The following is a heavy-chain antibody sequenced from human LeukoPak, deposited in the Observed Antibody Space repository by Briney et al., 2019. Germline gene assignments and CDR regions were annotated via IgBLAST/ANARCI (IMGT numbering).Heavy chain of an antibody. CDR3: ARDRTGGYIIGDWFDP. D-gene: IGHD5-12*01. CDR2: ISYDGSNK. V-gene: IGHV3-30*19. J-gene: IGHJ5*02. Sequence: GGSLRLSCAASGFTFSSYGMHWVRQAPGKGLEWVAVISYDGSNKYYADSVKGRFTISRDNSKNTLYLQMNSLRAEDTAVYYCARDRTGGYIIGDWFDPWGQGTLVTVSS. CDR1: GFTFSSYG.